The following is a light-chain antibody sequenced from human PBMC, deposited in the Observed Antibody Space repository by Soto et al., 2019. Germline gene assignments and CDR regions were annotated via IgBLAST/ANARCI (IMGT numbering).Light chain of an antibody. CDR3: QQYNSWPLT. CDR2: GAS. J-gene: IGKJ4*01. CDR1: QTVSSN. V-gene: IGKV3-15*01. Sequence: EIVMTQSPATLSVSPGERATLSCRASQTVSSNLAWYQQKPGQAPRLLIYGASTRATGIPARFSGSGSATEFTLTINSLQSQDFAVYYCQQYNSWPLTFGRGTKVEIK.